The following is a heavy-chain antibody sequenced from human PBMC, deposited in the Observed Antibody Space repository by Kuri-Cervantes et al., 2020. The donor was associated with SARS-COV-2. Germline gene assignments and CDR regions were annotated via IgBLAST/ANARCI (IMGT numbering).Heavy chain of an antibody. Sequence: GESLKISCAASGFTFSSYWMSWVRQAPGKGLEWVANIKQDGSEKYYVDSVKGRFTISRDNAKNSLYLQMNSLRAEDTAVYYCARWGVYYFDYWCQGTLVTVSS. V-gene: IGHV3-7*01. CDR3: ARWGVYYFDY. D-gene: IGHD3-16*01. CDR2: IKQDGSEK. CDR1: GFTFSSYW. J-gene: IGHJ4*02.